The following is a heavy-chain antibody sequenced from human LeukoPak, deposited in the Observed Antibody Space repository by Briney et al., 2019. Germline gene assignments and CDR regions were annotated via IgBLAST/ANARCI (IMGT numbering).Heavy chain of an antibody. D-gene: IGHD6-13*01. V-gene: IGHV1-18*01. CDR3: ARRIAAAGTLYFDY. J-gene: IGHJ4*02. CDR1: GYTLTSYG. Sequence: ASVKVSCKASGYTLTSYGISWVRQAPGQGLEWMGWISAYNGNTNYALKLQGRVTMATDTSTSTAYMELRSLRSDDTAVYYCARRIAAAGTLYFDYWGQGTLVTVSS. CDR2: ISAYNGNT.